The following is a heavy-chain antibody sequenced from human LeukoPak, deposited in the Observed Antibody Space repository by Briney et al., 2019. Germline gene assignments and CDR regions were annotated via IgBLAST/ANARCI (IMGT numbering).Heavy chain of an antibody. CDR2: IYHSGST. D-gene: IGHD6-19*01. J-gene: IGHJ4*02. Sequence: KPSETLSLTCTVSGGSISSYYWSWIRQPPGKGLEWIGEIYHSGSTNYNSSLKSRVTISVDESRNQFSLKLSSVTAADTAVYYCASKDIPVPGHYWGQGTLVTVSS. CDR3: ASKDIPVPGHY. CDR1: GGSISSYY. V-gene: IGHV4-59*12.